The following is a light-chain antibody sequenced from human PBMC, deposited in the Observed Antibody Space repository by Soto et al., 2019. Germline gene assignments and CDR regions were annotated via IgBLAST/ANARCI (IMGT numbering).Light chain of an antibody. CDR1: RSDIGAYNY. V-gene: IGLV2-14*01. J-gene: IGLJ1*01. CDR3: TSYTSSDTLYV. CDR2: EVN. Sequence: QSALTQPASVSGSPGQSITISCTGTRSDIGAYNYVSWYQRHPGKAPQLLIYEVNSRPSGVSNRFSGSKSGNTASLTISGLQPEDEADYYCTSYTSSDTLYVFGSGTQLTVL.